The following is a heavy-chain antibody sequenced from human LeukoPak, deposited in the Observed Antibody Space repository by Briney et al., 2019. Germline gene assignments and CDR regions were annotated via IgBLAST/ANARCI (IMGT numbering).Heavy chain of an antibody. CDR2: IYSGDSDT. CDR1: GYSFTTYW. CDR3: ARHVDSGYSSGWYAFDI. V-gene: IGHV5-51*01. J-gene: IGHJ3*02. Sequence: GESLKISCKGSGYSFTTYWIGWVRQMPGKGLEWMGIIYSGDSDTRYSPSFEDQVTISADKSISTAYLQWSSLKASDTAMYYCARHVDSGYSSGWYAFDIWGQGTMVTVSS. D-gene: IGHD6-19*01.